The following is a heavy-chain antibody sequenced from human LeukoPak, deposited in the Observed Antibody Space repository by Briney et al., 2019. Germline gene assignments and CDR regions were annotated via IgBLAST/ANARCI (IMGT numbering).Heavy chain of an antibody. V-gene: IGHV3-23*01. Sequence: GGSLRLSCGASGFTFSTYGLSWVRQAPGKGLEWVSGISSSGGTTYYADSVKGRFTISRDNSKNTLYLQMNSLRAEDTAVYHCAKEVSSSWGGAFDFWGQGTMVTVSS. CDR1: GFTFSTYG. J-gene: IGHJ3*01. D-gene: IGHD6-13*01. CDR2: ISSSGGTT. CDR3: AKEVSSSWGGAFDF.